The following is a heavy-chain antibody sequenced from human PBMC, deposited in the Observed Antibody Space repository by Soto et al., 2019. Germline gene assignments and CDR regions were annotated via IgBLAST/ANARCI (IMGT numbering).Heavy chain of an antibody. CDR3: AKGGYSAYDAFDS. CDR1: GDSVSSKRAA. J-gene: IGHJ4*02. CDR2: TYYRSKWYY. D-gene: IGHD5-12*01. Sequence: QVQLQQSGPGLVKPSQPPSLTCDISGDSVSSKRAAWNWIRQSPSRGLEWLGRTYYRSKWYYDYAVSVEGRITINPDTSNNQFSLQLISVTPEDTAVYYCAKGGYSAYDAFDSWGQGTLVTVSS. V-gene: IGHV6-1*01.